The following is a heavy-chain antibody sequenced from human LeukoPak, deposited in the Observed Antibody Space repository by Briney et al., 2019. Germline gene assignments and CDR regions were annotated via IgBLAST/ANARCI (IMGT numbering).Heavy chain of an antibody. D-gene: IGHD4-17*01. J-gene: IGHJ2*01. CDR1: GGSINGYY. CDR2: MYYSGST. CDR3: ASQWGVTTQDWYFDL. V-gene: IGHV4-59*01. Sequence: SETLSLTCTVSGGSINGYYWTWIRLPPGKELEWIGYMYYSGSTNYNPSLKSRVTMSVDTPKNQFSLKLSSVTAADTAVYYCASQWGVTTQDWYFDLWGRGTLVTVSS.